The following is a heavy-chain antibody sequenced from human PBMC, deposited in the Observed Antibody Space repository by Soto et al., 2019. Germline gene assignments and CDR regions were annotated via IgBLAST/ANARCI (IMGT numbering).Heavy chain of an antibody. CDR1: GFIFNNYA. Sequence: QVQLVQSGAEVKKPGASVKVSCKAFGFIFNNYAISWVRQAPGQGLEWMGWISANSGNTNYAQKFQGRVTMTRDTSISTAYMELSRLRSDDTAVYYCASSMVRGAGDYWGQGTLVTVSS. J-gene: IGHJ4*02. CDR3: ASSMVRGAGDY. V-gene: IGHV1-18*04. CDR2: ISANSGNT. D-gene: IGHD3-10*01.